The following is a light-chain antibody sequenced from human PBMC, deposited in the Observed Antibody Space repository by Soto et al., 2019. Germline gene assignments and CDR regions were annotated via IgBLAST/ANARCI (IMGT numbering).Light chain of an antibody. CDR2: DVS. CDR1: SSDVGGYNH. Sequence: QSVLTQPASVSGSPGQSITISCTGTSSDVGGYNHVSWYQQHPGEAPKLMIYDVSSRPSGVSNRFSGSKAADTASLTISGLQAEDEADYYCGSFATTDTPMVFGGGTKVTVL. CDR3: GSFATTDTPMV. V-gene: IGLV2-14*03. J-gene: IGLJ2*01.